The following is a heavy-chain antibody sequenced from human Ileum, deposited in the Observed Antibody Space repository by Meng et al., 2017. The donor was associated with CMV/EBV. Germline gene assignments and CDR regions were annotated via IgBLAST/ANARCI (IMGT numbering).Heavy chain of an antibody. Sequence: CGAGLLQPSETLSLTCDVDDASFSDFYWSWTRHLPGKGLEWIGEIHPSGSTHYNPSLESRVSISVHMSNNQFSLKVSSVTAADMAVYYCARGQDNHKGGVHWGQGTLVTVSS. J-gene: IGHJ4*02. CDR3: ARGQDNHKGGVH. V-gene: IGHV4-34*01. D-gene: IGHD1-14*01. CDR2: IHPSGST. CDR1: DASFSDFY.